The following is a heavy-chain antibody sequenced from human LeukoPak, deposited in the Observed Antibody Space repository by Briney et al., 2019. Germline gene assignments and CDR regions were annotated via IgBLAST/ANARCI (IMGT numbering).Heavy chain of an antibody. J-gene: IGHJ4*02. CDR2: FDPEDGET. V-gene: IGHV1-24*01. D-gene: IGHD6-19*01. Sequence: ASVKVSCKVSGYTLTELSMHWVRQAPGKGLEWMGGFDPEDGETIYAQKFQGRVTMTEDTSTDTAYMELSSLRSEDTAVYYCATGDSAGTPWDDFDYWGQGTLVTVSS. CDR1: GYTLTELS. CDR3: ATGDSAGTPWDDFDY.